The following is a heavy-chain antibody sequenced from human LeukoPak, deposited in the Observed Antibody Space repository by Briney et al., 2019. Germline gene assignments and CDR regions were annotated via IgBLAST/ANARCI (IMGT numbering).Heavy chain of an antibody. J-gene: IGHJ4*02. Sequence: SGSLSLTCGVSRGSINNHYWSGSWPRPGGGLWWGGYFYYSGSTNYNPSVKSRGTISLDTSKKQFSLNPSSLTAGATAVYYCARHPYKYGSYYFDYWAQGILVIVSP. CDR1: RGSINNHY. CDR3: ARHPYKYGSYYFDY. CDR2: FYYSGST. D-gene: IGHD5-18*01. V-gene: IGHV4-59*08.